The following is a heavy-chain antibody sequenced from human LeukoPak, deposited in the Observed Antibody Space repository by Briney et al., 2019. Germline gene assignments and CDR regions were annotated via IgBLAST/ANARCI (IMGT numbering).Heavy chain of an antibody. J-gene: IGHJ4*02. D-gene: IGHD3-3*01. V-gene: IGHV5-51*01. CDR3: ARQDDFWSFDY. CDR2: IYPGDSDT. CDR1: GYSFTNYW. Sequence: GESLKISCKGSGYSFTNYWIGWVRQMPGKGLEWMGIIYPGDSDTRYSPSFQGQVTISADKSITAAYLQWSSLKASDTAMYYCARQDDFWSFDYWGQGTLVTVSS.